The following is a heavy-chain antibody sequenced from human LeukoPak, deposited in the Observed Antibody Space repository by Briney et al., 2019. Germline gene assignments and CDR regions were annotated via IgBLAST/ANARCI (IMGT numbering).Heavy chain of an antibody. CDR3: ARGPGSTWGVHFDY. D-gene: IGHD3-16*01. Sequence: SETLSLTCTVSGGSISTYYWSWIRQPPGKGLEWIGEINHSGSTNYNPSLKSRVTISVDTSKNQFSLKLSSVTAADTAVYYCARGPGSTWGVHFDYWGQGTLVTVSS. J-gene: IGHJ4*02. CDR2: INHSGST. CDR1: GGSISTYY. V-gene: IGHV4-34*01.